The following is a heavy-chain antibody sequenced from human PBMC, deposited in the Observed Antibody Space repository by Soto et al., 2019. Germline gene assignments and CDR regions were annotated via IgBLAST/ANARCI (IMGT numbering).Heavy chain of an antibody. D-gene: IGHD3-3*01. CDR2: ISGSGSST. J-gene: IGHJ6*02. Sequence: GGSLRLSCAASGFTFRNYAVSWVRQAPGKGLEWVSAISGSGSSTYYADSARGRFSISRDNSKNTLYLLMNSLRAEDTAVYYCAKDGDYYDFWSGYGLDVWGQGTTVTVS. CDR3: AKDGDYYDFWSGYGLDV. CDR1: GFTFRNYA. V-gene: IGHV3-23*01.